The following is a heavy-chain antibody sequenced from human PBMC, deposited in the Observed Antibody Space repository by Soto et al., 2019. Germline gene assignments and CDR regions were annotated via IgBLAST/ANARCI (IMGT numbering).Heavy chain of an antibody. CDR3: ARNVDNAPAD. D-gene: IGHD1-20*01. J-gene: IGHJ4*02. Sequence: ASVNVSFKAAGYTFTRYDINWVRPATGQWLELMGWVDPHSGDAGYAQKFQGRGTMTRDTSTKTAYMELRSLRSEDTAVYFCARNVDNAPADGGQGTIVTVSS. CDR2: VDPHSGDA. V-gene: IGHV1-8*01. CDR1: GYTFTRYD.